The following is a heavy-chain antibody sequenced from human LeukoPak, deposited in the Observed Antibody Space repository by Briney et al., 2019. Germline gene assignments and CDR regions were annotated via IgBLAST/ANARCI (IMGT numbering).Heavy chain of an antibody. CDR1: GYTFTSYD. J-gene: IGHJ6*03. V-gene: IGHV1-8*03. Sequence: ASVKVSCKASGYTFTSYDINWVRQATGQGLEWMGWMNPNSGNTGYAQKFQGRVTITRNTSISTAYMELSSLRSEDTAVYYCARAAITIFGVVTDYYYYYMDVWGKGTTVTVSS. CDR2: MNPNSGNT. D-gene: IGHD3-3*01. CDR3: ARAAITIFGVVTDYYYYYMDV.